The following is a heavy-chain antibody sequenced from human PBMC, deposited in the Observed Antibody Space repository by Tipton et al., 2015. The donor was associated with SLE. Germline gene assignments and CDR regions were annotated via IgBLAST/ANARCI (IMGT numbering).Heavy chain of an antibody. CDR2: IYTSGST. Sequence: TLSLTCTVSGGSISSGSYYWSWIRQPAGEGLEWIGRIYTSGSTNYNPSLKSRVTISVDTSKNQFSLKLSSVTAADTAVYYCARGLYYDFWSGYYPYYFDYWGQGTLVTVSS. CDR1: GGSISSGSYY. J-gene: IGHJ4*02. V-gene: IGHV4-61*02. CDR3: ARGLYYDFWSGYYPYYFDY. D-gene: IGHD3-3*01.